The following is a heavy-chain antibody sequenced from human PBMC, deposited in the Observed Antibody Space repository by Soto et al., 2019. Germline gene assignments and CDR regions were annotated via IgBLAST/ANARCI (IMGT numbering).Heavy chain of an antibody. CDR3: ARDHGCGESDV. CDR1: GYSFTSYV. CDR2: ISAYNGNT. V-gene: IGHV1-18*01. J-gene: IGHJ6*02. D-gene: IGHD3-10*01. Sequence: QVQLVQSGAEVKKPGASVKVSCKASGYSFTSYVISWVRQAPGQGLEWMGWISAYNGNTNYAQKLSGRVTMTTDTSTSKAYRELRSLRYEDTAVYYCARDHGCGESDVWGQGTTVTVYS.